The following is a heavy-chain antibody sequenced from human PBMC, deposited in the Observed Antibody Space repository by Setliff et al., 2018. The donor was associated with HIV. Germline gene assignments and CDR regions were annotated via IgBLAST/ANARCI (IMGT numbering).Heavy chain of an antibody. V-gene: IGHV4-31*03. D-gene: IGHD3-10*01. CDR1: NGSISSGNHY. CDR3: ARHSYYASGSYSYYDGMDV. Sequence: LSLTCTVSNGSISSGNHYWSWIRQHPGKGLEWIGYIFYRGSTYYNPSLKSRVSLSIDTSKNYFSLKLSSVTAADTAVYYCARHSYYASGSYSYYDGMDVWGQGTTVTVSS. J-gene: IGHJ6*02. CDR2: IFYRGST.